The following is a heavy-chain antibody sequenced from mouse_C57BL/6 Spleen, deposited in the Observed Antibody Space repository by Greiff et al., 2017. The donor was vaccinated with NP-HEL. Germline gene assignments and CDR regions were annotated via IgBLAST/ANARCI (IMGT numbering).Heavy chain of an antibody. Sequence: QVQLQQPGAELVKPGASVKLSCKASGYTFTSYWMQWVKQRPGQGLEWIGEIDPSDSYHNYNQKFKGKATLTVDTSSSTAYMQLSSLTSEDSAVYYCARNYYGSSYVDYYAMDYWGQGTSVTVSS. D-gene: IGHD1-1*01. J-gene: IGHJ4*01. CDR2: IDPSDSYH. CDR1: GYTFTSYW. V-gene: IGHV1-50*01. CDR3: ARNYYGSSYVDYYAMDY.